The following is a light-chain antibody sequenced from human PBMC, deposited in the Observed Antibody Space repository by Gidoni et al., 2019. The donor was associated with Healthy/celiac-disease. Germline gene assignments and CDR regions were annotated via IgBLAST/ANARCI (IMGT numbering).Light chain of an antibody. V-gene: IGKV4-1*01. J-gene: IGKJ3*01. Sequence: DIVMTQSPDSLAVSLGERATINCKSSQSVLYSSNNKNYLAWFQQKPGQPPTLLIYWASTRESGVPDRFSGSGSGTDFTLTISSLQAEDVAVYYCQQFDSAPFTFGPGTKVDIK. CDR1: QSVLYSSNNKNY. CDR3: QQFDSAPFT. CDR2: WAS.